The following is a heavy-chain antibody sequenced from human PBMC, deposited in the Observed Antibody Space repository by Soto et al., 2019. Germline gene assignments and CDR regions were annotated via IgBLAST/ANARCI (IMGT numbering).Heavy chain of an antibody. V-gene: IGHV4-31*02. J-gene: IGHJ3*02. CDR3: ARLWFGEDAFDI. Sequence: TSETLSLTCTVSCGSISSGGYYWSWIRQHPGKGLEWIGYIYYSGSTYYNPSLKSRVTISVDTSKNQFSLKLSSVTAADTAVYYCARLWFGEDAFDIWGQGTMVTVSS. D-gene: IGHD3-10*01. CDR1: CGSISSGGYY. CDR2: IYYSGST.